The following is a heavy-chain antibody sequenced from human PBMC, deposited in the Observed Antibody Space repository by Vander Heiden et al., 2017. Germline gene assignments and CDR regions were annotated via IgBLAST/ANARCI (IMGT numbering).Heavy chain of an antibody. Sequence: EVQLVESGGGLVQPGGSLRLSCSASGFTFSDYTMHWVRQAPGKGLEYVSAISNYGGSTYYADSVKGRVTISRDNSRNTLYLQMSSLRAEDTAVYSCVNGFSYGSFDIWGHGTMVTLSS. D-gene: IGHD5-18*01. V-gene: IGHV3-64D*06. J-gene: IGHJ3*02. CDR3: VNGFSYGSFDI. CDR1: GFTFSDYT. CDR2: ISNYGGST.